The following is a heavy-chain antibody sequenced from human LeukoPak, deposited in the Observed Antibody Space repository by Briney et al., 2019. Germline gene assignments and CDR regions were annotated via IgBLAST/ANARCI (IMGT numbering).Heavy chain of an antibody. D-gene: IGHD6-6*01. CDR3: ARERAIASLRPYYFDY. J-gene: IGHJ4*02. V-gene: IGHV3-11*01. CDR2: ISSSGSTI. Sequence: PGGSLRLSCAASGFTFSDYYMSWIRQAPGKGLEWISYISSSGSTIYYADSVKGRFTISRDNARNSLYLQMISLRAEDTAVYYCARERAIASLRPYYFDYWGQGTLVTVSS. CDR1: GFTFSDYY.